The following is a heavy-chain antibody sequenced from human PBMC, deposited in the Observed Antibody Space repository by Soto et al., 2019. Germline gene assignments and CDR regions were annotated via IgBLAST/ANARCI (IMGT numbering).Heavy chain of an antibody. Sequence: QVQLVESGGGVVQPGTSLRLSCAASRLTFSTYDMHWVRQAPGKGLEWVARIWSDASREFYADYVKGRFSISRDNSKNTLFLQMNGLRAEDTAVYYCAGEPKGGAYDMDVWGQGTTVTVSS. V-gene: IGHV3-33*01. CDR3: AGEPKGGAYDMDV. J-gene: IGHJ6*02. D-gene: IGHD3-16*01. CDR2: IWSDASRE. CDR1: RLTFSTYD.